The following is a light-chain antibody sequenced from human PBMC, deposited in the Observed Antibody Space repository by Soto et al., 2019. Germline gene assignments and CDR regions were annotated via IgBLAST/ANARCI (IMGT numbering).Light chain of an antibody. V-gene: IGLV2-14*01. CDR1: SCDVGGYNY. J-gene: IGLJ3*02. CDR3: SSYTSSNTLL. CDR2: EVS. Sequence: QSVLTQPASVSGSPGQSITISCTGTSCDVGGYNYVSWNQQHPGKARKLMIYEVSNRPSGVSNRFSGSKSGNTASLTISGLQAEDEADYYCSSYTSSNTLLFGGGTKLTVL.